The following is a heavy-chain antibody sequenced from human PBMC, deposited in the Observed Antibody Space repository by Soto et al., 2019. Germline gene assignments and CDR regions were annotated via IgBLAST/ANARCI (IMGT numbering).Heavy chain of an antibody. Sequence: ESGGGLVQPGGSLRLSCAASGFTFSSYWMSWVRQAPGKGLEWVANIKQDGSEKYYVDSVKGRFTISRDNAKNSLYLQMNSLRAEDTAVYYCARGRSSSWGPFDYWGQGTLVTVSS. J-gene: IGHJ4*02. CDR2: IKQDGSEK. D-gene: IGHD6-13*01. V-gene: IGHV3-7*01. CDR3: ARGRSSSWGPFDY. CDR1: GFTFSSYW.